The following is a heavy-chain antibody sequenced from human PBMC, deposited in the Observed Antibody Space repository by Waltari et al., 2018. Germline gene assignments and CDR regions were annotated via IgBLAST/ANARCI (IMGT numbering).Heavy chain of an antibody. CDR3: AREPRGVILFGSDY. Sequence: EVQLVESGGGLVKPGGSLRLSCAASGFTFSSYSMNWVRQAPGKGLEWVSSISSSSSYIYYADSVKGRFTISRDNAKNSLYLQMNSLRAEDTAVYYCAREPRGVILFGSDYWGQGTLVTVSS. D-gene: IGHD3-10*01. CDR1: GFTFSSYS. J-gene: IGHJ4*02. V-gene: IGHV3-21*01. CDR2: ISSSSSYI.